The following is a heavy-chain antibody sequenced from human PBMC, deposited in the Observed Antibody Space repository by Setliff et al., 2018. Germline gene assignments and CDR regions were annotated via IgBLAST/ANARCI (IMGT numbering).Heavy chain of an antibody. CDR2: VSAYNGNI. CDR3: ARAPSVELVTIRTNSWFTY. J-gene: IGHJ4*02. Sequence: ASVKVSCKASGYTFTNYGISWVRQAPGQGLEWMGWVSAYNGNINYAQKFQGRVTLTTVTSTSTAYMELRSLTSDDSAFYYCARAPSVELVTIRTNSWFTYWGQGTLVTVSS. CDR1: GYTFTNYG. D-gene: IGHD5-18*01. V-gene: IGHV1-18*01.